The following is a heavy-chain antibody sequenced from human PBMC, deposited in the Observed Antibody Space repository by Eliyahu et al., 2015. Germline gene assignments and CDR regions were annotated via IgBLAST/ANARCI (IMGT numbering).Heavy chain of an antibody. CDR3: ARQKSGWFYGLDV. V-gene: IGHV5-51*01. D-gene: IGHD6-19*01. CDR2: IHPGDSDT. J-gene: IGHJ6*04. Sequence: QLAQSGAEVKKPGEXLXISCKGSGFSFINYWIAWVRQRPGKGLEWMGIIHPGDSDTRYSPSFQGQVTMSVDKSINTAYMQWNSLQASDTATYFCARQKSGWFYGLDVWGKGTTVTVTS. CDR1: GFSFINYW.